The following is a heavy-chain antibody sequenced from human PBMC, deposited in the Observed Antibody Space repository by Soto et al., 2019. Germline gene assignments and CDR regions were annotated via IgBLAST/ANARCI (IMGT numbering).Heavy chain of an antibody. CDR3: ARSLSHCSGGSCYSYYYYGMDV. CDR2: IYPGDSDT. V-gene: IGHV5-51*01. CDR1: GYSFTSYW. Sequence: ESLKISCKGSGYSFTSYWIGWVRQMPGKGLEWMGIIYPGDSDTRYSPSFQGQVTISADKSISTAYLQWSSLKASDTAMYYCARSLSHCSGGSCYSYYYYGMDVWGQGTTVTVSS. J-gene: IGHJ6*02. D-gene: IGHD2-15*01.